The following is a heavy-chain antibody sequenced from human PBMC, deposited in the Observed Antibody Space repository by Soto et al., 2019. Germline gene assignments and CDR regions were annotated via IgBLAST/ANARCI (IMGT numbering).Heavy chain of an antibody. CDR1: GGSISSSSYY. Sequence: LSLTCTVSGGSISSSSYYWGWIRQPPGKGLEWIGSIFYSGSTYYNPSLKSRVTISVDTSKNQFSRKLSSVTAADTAVYYCARHLTYCSAGSCYSDFPYYGMDVWGQGTTVTVSS. CDR2: IFYSGST. D-gene: IGHD2-15*01. CDR3: ARHLTYCSAGSCYSDFPYYGMDV. J-gene: IGHJ6*02. V-gene: IGHV4-39*01.